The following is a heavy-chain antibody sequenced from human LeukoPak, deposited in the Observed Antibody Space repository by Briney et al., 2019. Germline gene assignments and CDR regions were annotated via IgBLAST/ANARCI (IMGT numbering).Heavy chain of an antibody. V-gene: IGHV4-59*12. CDR3: AREGCSSTSCQSVDY. Sequence: SETLSLTCTVSGGSIRSYYWSWIRQPPGKGLEWIGYIYYSGSTDYNPSPKSRVTMSVDTSKNQFSLKLSSVTAADTAVYYCAREGCSSTSCQSVDYWGQGTLVTVSS. CDR1: GGSIRSYY. CDR2: IYYSGST. D-gene: IGHD2-2*01. J-gene: IGHJ4*02.